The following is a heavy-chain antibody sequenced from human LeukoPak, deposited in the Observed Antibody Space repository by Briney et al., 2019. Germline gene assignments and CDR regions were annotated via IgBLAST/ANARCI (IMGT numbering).Heavy chain of an antibody. CDR1: GFTFDDYA. Sequence: GGSLRLSCAASGFTFDDYAMHWVRQAPGKGLEWVSLISWDGGSTYYADSVKGRFTISRDNSKNSLYLQMNSLRAEDTALYYCARISFNSGLGNYDYWDQGTLVTVSS. J-gene: IGHJ4*02. D-gene: IGHD5-12*01. CDR3: ARISFNSGLGNYDY. CDR2: ISWDGGST. V-gene: IGHV3-43D*03.